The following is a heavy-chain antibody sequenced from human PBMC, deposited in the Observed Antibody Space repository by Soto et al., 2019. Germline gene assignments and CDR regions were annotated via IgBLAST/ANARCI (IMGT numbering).Heavy chain of an antibody. D-gene: IGHD6-19*01. CDR3: ARSAGWYAVHS. CDR2: IHHSGST. Sequence: QVQLQESGPGLVKPSGTLSLTCAVSAVSISSGSFWGWVRQPPGKGLEWIGDIHHSGSTNYNPSLKRRVTIAVDTSKNHFSLKLTSVTAADTAVYYCARSAGWYAVHSWGQGILVIVSS. CDR1: AVSISSGSF. J-gene: IGHJ4*02. V-gene: IGHV4-4*02.